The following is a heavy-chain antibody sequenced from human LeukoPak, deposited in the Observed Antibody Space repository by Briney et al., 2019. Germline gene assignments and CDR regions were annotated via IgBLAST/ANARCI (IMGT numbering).Heavy chain of an antibody. D-gene: IGHD2-2*01. CDR3: ARSTPIVVVPAVPSYYFDY. CDR2: IIPIFGTA. Sequence: SVKVSCKASGGTFSSYAISWVRQAPGQGLEWMGGIIPIFGTANYAQKFQGRVTITADESTSTAYMELSSLRSEDTAVYYCARSTPIVVVPAVPSYYFDYWGQGTLVTVSS. J-gene: IGHJ4*02. CDR1: GGTFSSYA. V-gene: IGHV1-69*01.